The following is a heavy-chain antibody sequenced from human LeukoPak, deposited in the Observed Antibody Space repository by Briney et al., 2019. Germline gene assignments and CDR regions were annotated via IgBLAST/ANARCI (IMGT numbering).Heavy chain of an antibody. CDR2: ITASGGDR. D-gene: IGHD1-20*01. CDR3: AKDSNWNDGKFDP. CDR1: GFTFSSYG. J-gene: IGHJ5*02. V-gene: IGHV3-23*01. Sequence: GGTLRLSCAASGFTFSSYGMSWVRPAPGRGLEWVSSITASGGDRYYADSVKGRFTISRDNSKNTLYLQMNSLRAEDTAVYYCAKDSNWNDGKFDPWGQGTLVTVSS.